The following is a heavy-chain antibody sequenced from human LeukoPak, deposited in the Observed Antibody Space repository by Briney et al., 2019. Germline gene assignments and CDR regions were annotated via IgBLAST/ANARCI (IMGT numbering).Heavy chain of an antibody. CDR2: IKQDGSEK. Sequence: PGGSLRLSCAASGFTFSSYSMNWVRQAPGKGLEWVANIKQDGSEKYYVDSVKGRFTISRDNAKNSLYLQMNSLRAEDTAVYYCGQTGDFWSGDPAWYGYWGQGTLVTVSS. CDR1: GFTFSSYS. J-gene: IGHJ4*02. CDR3: GQTGDFWSGDPAWYGY. D-gene: IGHD3-3*01. V-gene: IGHV3-7*01.